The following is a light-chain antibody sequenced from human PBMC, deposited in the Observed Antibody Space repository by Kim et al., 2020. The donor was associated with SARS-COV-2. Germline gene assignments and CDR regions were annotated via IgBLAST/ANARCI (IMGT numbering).Light chain of an antibody. CDR3: SSYTSSSTLV. Sequence: GTSCTISCTGTRRDVGGYNYVSWYQQHPGKAPKLMIYDVSNRPSGVSNRFSGSKSGNTASLTISGLQAEDEADYYCSSYTSSSTLVFGGGTQLTVL. V-gene: IGLV2-14*03. J-gene: IGLJ2*01. CDR2: DVS. CDR1: RRDVGGYNY.